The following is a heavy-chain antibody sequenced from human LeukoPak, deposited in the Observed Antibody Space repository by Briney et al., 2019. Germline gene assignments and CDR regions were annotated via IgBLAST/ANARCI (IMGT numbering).Heavy chain of an antibody. V-gene: IGHV4-39*07. D-gene: IGHD3-10*01. J-gene: IGHJ3*02. CDR1: GDSIIGYY. Sequence: SETLSLTCSVSGDSIIGYYWGWIRQPPGKGLEWIGNIYYTGNTYYNSSLKSRVTISLDTSKNQFSLKVISMTAADTAAYYCTKSDGYGLIRICGRGTMVTVSS. CDR3: TKSDGYGLIRI. CDR2: IYYTGNT.